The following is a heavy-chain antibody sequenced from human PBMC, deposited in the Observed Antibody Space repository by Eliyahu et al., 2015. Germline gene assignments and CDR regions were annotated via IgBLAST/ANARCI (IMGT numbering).Heavy chain of an antibody. V-gene: IGHV3-74*01. CDR3: ARAEWGGMDV. D-gene: IGHD1-26*01. Sequence: DXQLVESGGGLVQPGGSLRXSXTAPGFSITNYWMHWVRQGPGEGLVWVARINSNGNSISYADSVKGRFTISRDNAKNTLYLQTSSLSVDDTAVYYCARAEWGGMDVWGQGTTVTVSS. J-gene: IGHJ6*02. CDR2: INSNGNSI. CDR1: GFSITNYW.